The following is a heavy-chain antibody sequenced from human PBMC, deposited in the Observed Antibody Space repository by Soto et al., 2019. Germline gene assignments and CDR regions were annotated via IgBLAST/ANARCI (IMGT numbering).Heavy chain of an antibody. CDR2: IKGNGSRK. Sequence: GGSLRLSCAASGFTFSSYWMSWVRQAPGKGLEWVANIKGNGSRKYYVDSVKGRFTISRDNSKNTLYLQMNSLRAEDTAVDYCTTDDPIHRDWGQGTLVTVAS. D-gene: IGHD5-18*01. CDR3: TTDDPIHRD. J-gene: IGHJ4*02. V-gene: IGHV3-7*03. CDR1: GFTFSSYW.